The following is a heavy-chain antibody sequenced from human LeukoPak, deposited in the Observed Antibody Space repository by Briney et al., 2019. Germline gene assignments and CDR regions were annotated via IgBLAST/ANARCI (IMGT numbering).Heavy chain of an antibody. CDR1: GLSFGNYW. V-gene: IGHV3-7*01. Sequence: GGSLRLSCVASGLSFGNYWMDWVRQAPGKGLEWVGNIKQDGSEKYYVDSVKGRFTISRDNAKNSLYLDTNSLRVGDTAIYYCTRDFDPWGQGTLVTVSS. CDR2: IKQDGSEK. J-gene: IGHJ5*02. CDR3: TRDFDP.